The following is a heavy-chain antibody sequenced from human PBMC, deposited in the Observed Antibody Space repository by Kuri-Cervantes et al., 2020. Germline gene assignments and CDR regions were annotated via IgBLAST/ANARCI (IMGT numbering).Heavy chain of an antibody. Sequence: ASVKVSCKASGGTFSSYTISWVRQAPGQGLEWMGWINPNSGGTNYAQKFQGRVTMTRDTSISTAYMELSRLRSDDTAVYYCASSRRRGSGWSSAFDIWGQGTMVTVSS. V-gene: IGHV1-2*02. CDR2: INPNSGGT. J-gene: IGHJ3*02. CDR3: ASSRRRGSGWSSAFDI. CDR1: GGTFSSYT. D-gene: IGHD6-19*01.